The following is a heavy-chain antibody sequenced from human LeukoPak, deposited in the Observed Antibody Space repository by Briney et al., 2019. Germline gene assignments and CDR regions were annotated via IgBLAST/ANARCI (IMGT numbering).Heavy chain of an antibody. V-gene: IGHV1-2*04. CDR3: ATDSLTYYYGSGSYYNLDY. CDR2: INPNSGGT. CDR1: GYTFTAYY. J-gene: IGHJ4*02. Sequence: ASVKVSCKASGYTFTAYYMHWVRQAPGQGLEWMGWINPNSGGTNYAQKFQGWVTMTRDTAISTAYMELSRLRSDDTAVYYCATDSLTYYYGSGSYYNLDYWGQGTLVTVSS. D-gene: IGHD3-10*01.